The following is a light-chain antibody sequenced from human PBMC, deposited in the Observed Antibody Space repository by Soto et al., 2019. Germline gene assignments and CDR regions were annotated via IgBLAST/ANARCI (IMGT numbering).Light chain of an antibody. CDR1: QSISNY. J-gene: IGKJ1*01. V-gene: IGKV1-39*01. Sequence: DIQMTQSPSSLSASVGDRVTITCRASQSISNYLNWYQQKPGKAPKLLIYAASSMQSGVPSRFSGRGSETDFTLTISSLQPDDSATYYCQHSFSPLWTFGQGTKVEV. CDR3: QHSFSPLWT. CDR2: AAS.